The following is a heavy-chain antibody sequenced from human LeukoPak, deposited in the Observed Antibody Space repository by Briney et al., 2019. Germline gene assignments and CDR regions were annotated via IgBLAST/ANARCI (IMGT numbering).Heavy chain of an antibody. CDR2: IYSGGTT. D-gene: IGHD2-15*01. CDR1: GFTVSNNY. CDR3: ARGCSAASCYAFDY. J-gene: IGHJ4*02. Sequence: GGSLRLSCAASGFTVSNNYMSWVRQAPGKGLECVSVIYSGGTTYYADSVKGRFTISRDNSKNTLYLQMNSLRAEDTAVYYCARGCSAASCYAFDYWGQGTLVTVSS. V-gene: IGHV3-53*01.